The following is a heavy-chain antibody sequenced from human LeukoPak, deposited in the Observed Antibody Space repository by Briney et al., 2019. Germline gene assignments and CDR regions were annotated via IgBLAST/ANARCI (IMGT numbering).Heavy chain of an antibody. J-gene: IGHJ4*02. CDR3: ARGREVVIPFDY. V-gene: IGHV3-66*01. CDR1: GFTVSSNY. Sequence: PGGSLRLSCAASGFTVSSNYKSWVRQAPGKGLEWVSVIYSGGSTYYADSVKGRFTISRDNSKNTLYLQMNSLRAEDTAVYYCARGREVVIPFDYWGQGTLVTVSS. CDR2: IYSGGST. D-gene: IGHD3-22*01.